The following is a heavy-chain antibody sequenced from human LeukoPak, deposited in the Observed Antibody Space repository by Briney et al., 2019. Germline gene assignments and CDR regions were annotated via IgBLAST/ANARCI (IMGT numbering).Heavy chain of an antibody. CDR3: ARDGYYYDSSGYYPFDY. CDR1: GYTFTSYG. V-gene: IGHV1-18*01. D-gene: IGHD3-22*01. CDR2: ISAYNSNT. J-gene: IGHJ4*02. Sequence: ASVKVSCKASGYTFTSYGISWVRQAPGQGLEWMGWISAYNSNTNYAQKLQGRVTMTTDTSTSTAYMELRSLRSDDTAVYYCARDGYYYDSSGYYPFDYWGQGTLVTVSS.